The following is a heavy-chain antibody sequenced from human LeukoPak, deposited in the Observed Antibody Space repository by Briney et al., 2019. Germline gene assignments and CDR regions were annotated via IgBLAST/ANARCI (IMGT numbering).Heavy chain of an antibody. CDR1: GFTFSSYA. D-gene: IGHD6-19*01. Sequence: GGSLRLSCAASGFTFSSYAMSWVRQAPGKGLEWVSSISSSSSYIYYADSVKGRFTISRDNAKNSLYLQMNSLRAEDTAVYYCARSPGIAVAGRSWGQGTLVTVSS. CDR2: ISSSSSYI. V-gene: IGHV3-21*01. CDR3: ARSPGIAVAGRS. J-gene: IGHJ5*02.